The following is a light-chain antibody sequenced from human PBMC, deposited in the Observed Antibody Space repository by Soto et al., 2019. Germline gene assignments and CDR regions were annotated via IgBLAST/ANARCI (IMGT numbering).Light chain of an antibody. J-gene: IGKJ2*01. CDR2: RAS. V-gene: IGKV3-15*01. CDR3: QQYNNWPPKVRT. CDR1: QSVSSN. Sequence: EIVMTQSPATLSVSPGERATLSCRASQSVSSNLAWYQQKPGQAPRLLIYRASTRATGIPARFSGSGSGTEFAITISSLQSEDFAVYYCQQYNNWPPKVRTLGQGTNLEIK.